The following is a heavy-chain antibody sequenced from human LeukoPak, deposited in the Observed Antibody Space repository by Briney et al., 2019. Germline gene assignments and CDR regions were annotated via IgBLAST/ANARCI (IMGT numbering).Heavy chain of an antibody. V-gene: IGHV3-23*01. CDR3: TKGGVVSAFGY. J-gene: IGHJ4*02. CDR2: VSGSGGNT. Sequence: PGGSLRLSCAAPVFSFGTYAMTWVRQAPGKGLECVSTVSGSGGNTYCTDSVKGRFTISRDNSKNTLFLQMSSLRAEDTALYYCTKGGVVSAFGYWGQGVLVTVSS. CDR1: VFSFGTYA. D-gene: IGHD3-22*01.